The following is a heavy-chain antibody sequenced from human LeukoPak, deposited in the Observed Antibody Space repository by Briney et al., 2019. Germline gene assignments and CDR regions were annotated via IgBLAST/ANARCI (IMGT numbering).Heavy chain of an antibody. CDR3: ARGLCSGGSCYPYYYYYYMDV. J-gene: IGHJ6*03. CDR1: GFTFSSYW. D-gene: IGHD2-15*01. V-gene: IGHV3-7*01. Sequence: GGSLRLSCAASGFTFSSYWMSWVRQAPGKGLEWVANIKQDGSEKYYVDSVKGRFTISRDNAKNSLYLQMNSLRAEDTAVYYCARGLCSGGSCYPYYYYYYMDVWGKGTTVTVSS. CDR2: IKQDGSEK.